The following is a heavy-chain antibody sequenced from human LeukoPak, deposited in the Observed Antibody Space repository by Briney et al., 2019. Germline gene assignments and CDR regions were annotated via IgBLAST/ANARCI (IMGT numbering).Heavy chain of an antibody. V-gene: IGHV3-23*01. J-gene: IGHJ4*02. D-gene: IGHD3-10*01. CDR2: ISGSGGST. CDR1: GFTFSSYA. CDR3: AKDPNYYGSGSYGDY. Sequence: PGGSLRLSCAASGFTFSSYAMSWVRQAPGKGLEWVSAISGSGGSTYYADSVKGRLTISRDNSKNTLYLQMNSLRAEDTAVYYCAKDPNYYGSGSYGDYWGQGTLVTVSS.